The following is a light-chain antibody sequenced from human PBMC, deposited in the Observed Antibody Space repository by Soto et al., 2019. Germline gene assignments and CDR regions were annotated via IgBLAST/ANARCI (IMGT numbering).Light chain of an antibody. CDR2: GAS. V-gene: IGKV3-15*01. J-gene: IGKJ1*01. CDR3: QQYNNWPPVT. Sequence: ESVLPQSPGTLSLSPGERATLSCRASQSVSSNYLAWYQQKPGQAPRLLIYGASTRATGIPARFSGSGSGTEFTLTISSLQSEDFAVYYCQQYNNWPPVTFGQGTKVDIK. CDR1: QSVSSN.